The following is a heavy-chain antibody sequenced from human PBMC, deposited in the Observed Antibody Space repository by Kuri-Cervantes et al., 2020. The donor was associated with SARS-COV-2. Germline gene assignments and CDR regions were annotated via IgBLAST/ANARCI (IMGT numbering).Heavy chain of an antibody. CDR2: INHSGST. Sequence: SETLSLTCAVYGGSFSGYYWSWIRQPPGKGLEWIGEINHSGSTNYNPSLKSRVTISVDTSKNQFSLKLSSVTAVDTAVYYCARGGSMIVVRRYFDYWGQGTLVTVSS. J-gene: IGHJ4*02. D-gene: IGHD3-22*01. V-gene: IGHV4-34*01. CDR1: GGSFSGYY. CDR3: ARGGSMIVVRRYFDY.